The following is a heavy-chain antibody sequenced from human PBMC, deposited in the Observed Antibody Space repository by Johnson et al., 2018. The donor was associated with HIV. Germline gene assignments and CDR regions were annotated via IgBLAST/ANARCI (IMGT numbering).Heavy chain of an antibody. Sequence: MLLVESGGGLVQPGGSLRHSCAASGFTVSSNYMSWVRQAPGKGLEWVSVIYSGGSIYYADSVKGRFSISRDNSKNTLYLQMNSLRVEDTAVYYCAREGAWEVRPGAFDIWGQGTMVTVSS. J-gene: IGHJ3*02. D-gene: IGHD1-26*01. V-gene: IGHV3-66*01. CDR1: GFTVSSNY. CDR3: AREGAWEVRPGAFDI. CDR2: IYSGGSI.